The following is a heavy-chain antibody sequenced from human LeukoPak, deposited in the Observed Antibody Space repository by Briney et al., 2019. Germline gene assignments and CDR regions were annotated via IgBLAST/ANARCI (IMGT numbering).Heavy chain of an antibody. V-gene: IGHV3-23*01. J-gene: IGHJ4*02. Sequence: PGGSLRLSCTASALPRSNYAMSWVRQAPGKGLEGVSSISDGGWTDYTDSVKGRFAISSEAATNTLFLQMNSLRVEDTAVYYCAKECDYGNTSHMPCYWGQGTLVTVFS. CDR3: AKECDYGNTSHMPCY. CDR1: ALPRSNYA. D-gene: IGHD4-17*01. CDR2: ISDGGWT.